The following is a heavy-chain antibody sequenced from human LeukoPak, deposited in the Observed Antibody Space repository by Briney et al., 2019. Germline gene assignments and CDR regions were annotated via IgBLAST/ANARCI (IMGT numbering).Heavy chain of an antibody. J-gene: IGHJ4*02. Sequence: GGSLTLSCTASGFTFSNYWMMWVRQAPGKGLEWVANINEDGSEKYYADSVEGRFTISRDNAKNSLDLQMNRLRADDTAIYYCARSKIDYWGQGTLVTVSS. D-gene: IGHD4-11*01. CDR1: GFTFSNYW. CDR2: INEDGSEK. CDR3: ARSKIDY. V-gene: IGHV3-7*01.